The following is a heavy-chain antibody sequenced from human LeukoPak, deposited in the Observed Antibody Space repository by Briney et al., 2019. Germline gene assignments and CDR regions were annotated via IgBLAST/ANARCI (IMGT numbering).Heavy chain of an antibody. J-gene: IGHJ4*02. V-gene: IGHV3-23*01. CDR2: ISGNGGTT. CDR1: GFTFSTYA. Sequence: GGSLRLFCAASGFTFSTYAMSWVRQAPGKGLEWVATISGNGGTTYYADSVKGRFTISRDNSKNTLYLQRNSLRVEDTAVYYCAKPPPDSSSWLFDYWGQGTLVTVSS. D-gene: IGHD6-13*01. CDR3: AKPPPDSSSWLFDY.